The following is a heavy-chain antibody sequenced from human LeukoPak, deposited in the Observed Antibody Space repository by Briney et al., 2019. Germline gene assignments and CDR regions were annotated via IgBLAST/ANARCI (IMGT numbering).Heavy chain of an antibody. CDR3: AKDRSTTWACDY. J-gene: IGHJ4*02. CDR1: GFTFSSDA. Sequence: GGSLRLSCAASGFTFSSDAMHWVRQAPGKGLEWVAFISYDANVKRYADSVKGRFTISRDNSKNTVYLQVSSLRPEDTAVYHCAKDRSTTWACDYWGQGTLVTVSS. CDR2: ISYDANVK. V-gene: IGHV3-30*18. D-gene: IGHD6-13*01.